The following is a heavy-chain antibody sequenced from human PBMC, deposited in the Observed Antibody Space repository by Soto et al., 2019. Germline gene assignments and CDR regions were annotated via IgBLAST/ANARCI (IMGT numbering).Heavy chain of an antibody. V-gene: IGHV3-30-3*01. CDR1: GFTFSSYA. CDR3: AGGIRDY. Sequence: GGSLRLSCAASGFTFSSYAMHWVRQAPGKGLEWVAVISYDGSNKYYADSVKGRFTISRDNSKNTLYLQMNSLRAEDTAVYYCAGGIRDYWGQGTLVTVSS. J-gene: IGHJ4*02. CDR2: ISYDGSNK.